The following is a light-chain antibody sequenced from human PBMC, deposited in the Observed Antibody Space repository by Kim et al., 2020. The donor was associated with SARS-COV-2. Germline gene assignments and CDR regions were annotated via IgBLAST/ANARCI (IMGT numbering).Light chain of an antibody. J-gene: IGLJ2*01. Sequence: PGKTSRLTCGGNNIGSKSVHWYQQKPGQAPVLVVYDDSDRPSGIPERFSGSNSGNTATLTISRVEAGDEADYYCQVWDSSSDPVVFGGGTQLTVL. CDR2: DDS. CDR1: NIGSKS. CDR3: QVWDSSSDPVV. V-gene: IGLV3-21*03.